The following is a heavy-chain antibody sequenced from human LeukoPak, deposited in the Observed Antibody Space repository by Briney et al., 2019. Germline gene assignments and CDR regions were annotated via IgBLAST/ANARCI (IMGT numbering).Heavy chain of an antibody. D-gene: IGHD6-6*01. CDR1: GYTFTSYY. J-gene: IGHJ3*02. CDR2: INPSGGST. Sequence: ASVKVSCKASGYTFTSYYMHWLRQAPGQGLEGMGIINPSGGSTSYAQKFQGRVTMPRDTSTSTVYMELSSLRSEDTAVYYCAREWPHDIAANAFDIWGQGTMVTVSS. V-gene: IGHV1-46*01. CDR3: AREWPHDIAANAFDI.